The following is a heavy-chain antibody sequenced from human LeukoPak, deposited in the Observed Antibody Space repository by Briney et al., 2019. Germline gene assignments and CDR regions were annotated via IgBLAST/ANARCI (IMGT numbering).Heavy chain of an antibody. V-gene: IGHV4-39*07. CDR3: ARRLVTSWADAFDI. J-gene: IGHJ3*02. CDR1: GGSISSSSYY. CDR2: IYYSGST. Sequence: PSETLSLTCTVSGGSISSSSYYWGWIRQPPGKGLEWIGSIYYSGSTYYNPSLKSRVTMSVDTSKNQFSLKLSSVTAADTAVYFCARRLVTSWADAFDIWGQGTMVTVSS. D-gene: IGHD2-2*01.